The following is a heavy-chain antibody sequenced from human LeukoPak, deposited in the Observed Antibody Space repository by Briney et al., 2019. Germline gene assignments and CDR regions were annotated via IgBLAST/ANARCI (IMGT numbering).Heavy chain of an antibody. V-gene: IGHV1-2*02. CDR1: GYTFTGYY. Sequence: ASVKVSCKASGYTFTGYYMHWVRQAPGQGLEWMGWINPNSGGTNYAQKFQGRVTMTRDTSISTAYMELSRLRSDDTAVYYCANYQPTEFMEWTHWGQGTMVTVSS. J-gene: IGHJ3*01. D-gene: IGHD3-3*01. CDR2: INPNSGGT. CDR3: ANYQPTEFMEWTH.